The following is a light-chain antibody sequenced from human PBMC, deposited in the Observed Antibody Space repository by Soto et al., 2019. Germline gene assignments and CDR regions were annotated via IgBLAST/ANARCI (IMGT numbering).Light chain of an antibody. J-gene: IGLJ1*01. CDR1: SSDVGSYNL. CDR2: EGS. CDR3: CSYAGSSTVV. Sequence: QSALTQPASVSGSPGQSITISCTGTSSDVGSYNLVSWDQQHPGKAPKLMIYEGSKRPSGVSNRFSGSKSGNTASLTISGLQAEDEADYYCCSYAGSSTVVFGTGTKVTVL. V-gene: IGLV2-23*01.